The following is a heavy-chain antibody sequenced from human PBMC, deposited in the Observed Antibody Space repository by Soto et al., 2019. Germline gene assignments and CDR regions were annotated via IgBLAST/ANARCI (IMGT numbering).Heavy chain of an antibody. CDR2: ISAYNGNT. V-gene: IGHV1-18*01. CDR3: AREPPWGGLDAFWSGYYRYYYYYMDV. Sequence: QVQLVQSGAEVKKPGASVKVSCKASGYTFTSYGISWVRQAPGQGLEGMGWISAYNGNTNYAQKLQGRVTMTTDTYTSTAYMELRSLRSDDTAVYYCAREPPWGGLDAFWSGYYRYYYYYMDVWGKGTTVTVSS. J-gene: IGHJ6*03. CDR1: GYTFTSYG. D-gene: IGHD3-3*01.